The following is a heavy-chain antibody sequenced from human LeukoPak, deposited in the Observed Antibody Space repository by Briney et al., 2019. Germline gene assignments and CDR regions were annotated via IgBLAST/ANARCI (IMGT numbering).Heavy chain of an antibody. CDR2: INPNSGGT. J-gene: IGHJ5*02. Sequence: ASVKVSCKASGYTFIDYYMHWVRQAPGQGLEWLGRINPNSGGTNYAQKFQGRVTLTRDTSISTAYMELSRLKSDDTAVYYCARNTQRGTYNWFGPWGQGTLVTVSS. D-gene: IGHD6-25*01. CDR1: GYTFIDYY. CDR3: ARNTQRGTYNWFGP. V-gene: IGHV1-2*06.